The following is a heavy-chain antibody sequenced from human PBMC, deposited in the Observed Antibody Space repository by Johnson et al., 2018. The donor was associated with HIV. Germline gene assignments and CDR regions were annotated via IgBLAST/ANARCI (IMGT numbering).Heavy chain of an antibody. CDR2: ISYDGSNK. V-gene: IGHV3-30*04. CDR1: AFAFSSYD. Sequence: QVQLVESGGGVVQPGRSLRLSCAASAFAFSSYDMHWVRQAPGKGLEWVAVISYDGSNKYYADFVKGRFTISRDNSKNTLYLQMNSLRAEDTAVYYCARGGVVHDAFDIWGQGTMVTLSS. D-gene: IGHD3-3*01. CDR3: ARGGVVHDAFDI. J-gene: IGHJ3*02.